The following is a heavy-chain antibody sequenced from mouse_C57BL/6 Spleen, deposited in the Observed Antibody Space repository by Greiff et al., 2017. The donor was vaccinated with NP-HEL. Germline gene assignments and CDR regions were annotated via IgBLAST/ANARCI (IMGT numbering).Heavy chain of an antibody. Sequence: VQLQQPGAELVRPGSSVKLSCKASGYTFTSYWMDWVKQRPGQGLEWIGNIYPSDSETHYNQKFKDKATLTVDKSSSTAYMQLSSLTSEDSAVYYCARDYYGPIDYWGQGTTLTVSA. CDR3: ARDYYGPIDY. CDR1: GYTFTSYW. D-gene: IGHD1-1*01. J-gene: IGHJ2*01. V-gene: IGHV1-61*01. CDR2: IYPSDSET.